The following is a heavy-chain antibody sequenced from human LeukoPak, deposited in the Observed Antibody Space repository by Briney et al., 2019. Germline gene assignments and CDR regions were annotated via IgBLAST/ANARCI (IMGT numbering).Heavy chain of an antibody. J-gene: IGHJ1*01. CDR3: AKAPSITMIVVSVQH. V-gene: IGHV3-23*01. D-gene: IGHD3-22*01. Sequence: GGSLRLSCAASGFTVSSNYMSWVRQAPGKGLEWVSAISGSGGSTYYADSVKGRFTISRDNSKNTLYLQMNSLRAEDTAVYYCAKAPSITMIVVSVQHWGQGTLVTVSS. CDR2: ISGSGGST. CDR1: GFTVSSNY.